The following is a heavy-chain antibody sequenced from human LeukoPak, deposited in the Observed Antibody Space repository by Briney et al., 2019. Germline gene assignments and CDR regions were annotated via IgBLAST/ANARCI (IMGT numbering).Heavy chain of an antibody. V-gene: IGHV3-9*02. Sequence: HPGRPQRLSCGVSVFTSDDYAVQWLRQSGGEGLEWGTGITWNSGSIGYADSEERRFHISREHPNNSLSLQMNRQRAEDTALYYCAKGGGPFHDAQGPTDGHFDYWGQGTLVTVSS. CDR1: VFTSDDYA. J-gene: IGHJ4*02. D-gene: IGHD1-14*01. CDR2: ITWNSGSI. CDR3: AKGGGPFHDAQGPTDGHFDY.